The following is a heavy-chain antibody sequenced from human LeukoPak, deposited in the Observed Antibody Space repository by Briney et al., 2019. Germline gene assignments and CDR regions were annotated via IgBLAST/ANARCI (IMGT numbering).Heavy chain of an antibody. V-gene: IGHV3-23*01. D-gene: IGHD6-13*01. CDR2: ISGRDGRT. J-gene: IGHJ4*02. Sequence: GGSLRLSCAASGFTFSSYAMSWVRQAPGRGLEWGSAISGRDGRTYYTDSVKGRVTSSRANSRDTLYLPMNSLRAEDTAVYSCSTSPSFGSSWSQFNYWGQGTLVTVSS. CDR3: STSPSFGSSWSQFNY. CDR1: GFTFSSYA.